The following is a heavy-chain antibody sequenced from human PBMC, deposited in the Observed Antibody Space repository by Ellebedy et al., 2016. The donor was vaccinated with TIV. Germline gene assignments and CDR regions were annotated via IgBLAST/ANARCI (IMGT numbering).Heavy chain of an antibody. J-gene: IGHJ4*02. CDR1: GGTFSSYA. CDR2: IIPILGIA. Sequence: AASVKVSCKASGGTFSSYAISWVRQAPGQGLEWMGRIIPILGIANYAQKFQGRVTITADKSTSTAYMELRSLRSDDTAVYYCARLHSYSEGYFDYWGQGTLVTVSS. V-gene: IGHV1-69*04. D-gene: IGHD5-18*01. CDR3: ARLHSYSEGYFDY.